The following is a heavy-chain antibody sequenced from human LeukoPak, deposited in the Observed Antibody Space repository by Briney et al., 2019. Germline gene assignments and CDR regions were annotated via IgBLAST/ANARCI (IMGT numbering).Heavy chain of an antibody. J-gene: IGHJ4*02. CDR2: IKQDGSEK. CDR1: GFTVSSNY. CDR3: ARRGIISGWYWAYYFDY. V-gene: IGHV3-7*01. D-gene: IGHD6-19*01. Sequence: GGSLRLSCAASGFTVSSNYMSWVRQAPGKGLEWVANIKQDGSEKYYVDSVKGRFTISRDNAKNSLYLQMSSLRAEDTAVYYCARRGIISGWYWAYYFDYWGQGTLVTVSS.